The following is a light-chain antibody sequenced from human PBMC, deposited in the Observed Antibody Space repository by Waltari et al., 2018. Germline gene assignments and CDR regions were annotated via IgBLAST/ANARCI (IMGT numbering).Light chain of an antibody. CDR2: GAS. CDR3: QQYNKWPPLT. CDR1: QNIHDT. Sequence: EVLMTQSPATLSVSPGERVTLSCRASQNIHDTLAWYQQKPGQAPRLLIYGASTRATDIPARFRSSGSGTEFTLTINSLQSEDLGIYYCQQYNKWPPLTFGGGTKVEIK. J-gene: IGKJ4*01. V-gene: IGKV3-15*01.